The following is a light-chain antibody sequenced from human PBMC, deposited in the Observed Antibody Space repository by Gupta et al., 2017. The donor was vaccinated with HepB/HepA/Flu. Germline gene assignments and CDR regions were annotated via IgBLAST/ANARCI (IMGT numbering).Light chain of an antibody. CDR2: GAS. Sequence: VLPQSPVPLSLSPGERATLSCRASQSVGNNYLDWYQQKTGQDPRILIYGASTRASGIPDRFSGSGSGKDFTLTINRLEPEDFAVYYCQQYGISSSFPFGRGTKVEIK. CDR1: QSVGNNY. CDR3: QQYGISSSFP. J-gene: IGKJ4*01. V-gene: IGKV3-20*01.